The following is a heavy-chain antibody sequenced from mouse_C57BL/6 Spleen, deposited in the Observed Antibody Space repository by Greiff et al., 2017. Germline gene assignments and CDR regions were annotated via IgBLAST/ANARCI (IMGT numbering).Heavy chain of an antibody. V-gene: IGHV1-50*01. CDR3: ARRAGTSFAY. D-gene: IGHD3-3*01. CDR1: GYTFTSYW. CDR2: IDPSDGYT. Sequence: QVQLQQSGAELVKPGASVKLSCKASGYTFTSYWMQWVKQRPGQGLEWIGEIDPSDGYTNYNQKFKGKATLTVDTSSSTAYMQLSSLTSEDSAVYYCARRAGTSFAYWGQGTLVTVSA. J-gene: IGHJ3*01.